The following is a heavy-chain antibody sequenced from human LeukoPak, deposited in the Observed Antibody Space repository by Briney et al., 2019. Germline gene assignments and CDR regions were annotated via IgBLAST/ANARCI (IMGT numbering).Heavy chain of an antibody. V-gene: IGHV3-23*01. J-gene: IGHJ6*03. Sequence: GRSLTLSWAASGSTFNSYAMTCVRQAPGKGRGWVSSISGNVGSTYYTDSVKGRFTISRDNSKNTLYLQINSLRAEDTAAYYCAKDLRVIVVTYYMDVWGKGTTVTVSS. CDR2: ISGNVGST. CDR1: GSTFNSYA. D-gene: IGHD2-2*01. CDR3: AKDLRVIVVTYYMDV.